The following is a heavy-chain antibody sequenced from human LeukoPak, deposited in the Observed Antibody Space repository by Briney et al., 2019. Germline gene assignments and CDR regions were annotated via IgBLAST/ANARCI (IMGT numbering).Heavy chain of an antibody. J-gene: IGHJ4*02. Sequence: TLSLTCTVSGGSISSGSHYWSRIRQPAGKGLEWIGRIYTSGGTNYNPSLKSRVTISVDMSKNQFSLKLSSVTAADAAVYFCASSTWGYDILTGYSSYFDYWGQGTLVTVSS. CDR2: IYTSGGT. V-gene: IGHV4-61*02. CDR1: GGSISSGSHY. D-gene: IGHD3-9*01. CDR3: ASSTWGYDILTGYSSYFDY.